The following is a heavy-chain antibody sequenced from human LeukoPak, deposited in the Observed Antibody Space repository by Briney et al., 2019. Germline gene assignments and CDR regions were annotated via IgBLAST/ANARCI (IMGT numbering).Heavy chain of an antibody. CDR1: GYTFTSYG. CDR3: ARAGHYYGSGSYPDFDY. D-gene: IGHD3-10*01. J-gene: IGHJ4*02. V-gene: IGHV1-18*01. CDR2: ISAYNGNT. Sequence: ASVKVSCKASGYTFTSYGISWVRQAPGQGLEWMGRISAYNGNTNYAQKLQGRVTMTTDTSTSTAYMELRSLRSDDTAVYYCARAGHYYGSGSYPDFDYWGQGTLVTVSS.